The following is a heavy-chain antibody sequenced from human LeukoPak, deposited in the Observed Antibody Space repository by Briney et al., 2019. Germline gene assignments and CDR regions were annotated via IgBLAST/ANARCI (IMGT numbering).Heavy chain of an antibody. CDR1: GFTFSSYS. CDR2: ISGSSSTI. D-gene: IGHD4-17*01. J-gene: IGHJ5*02. Sequence: GGSLRLSCAASGFTFSSYSMNWVRQTPGKGLEWVSYISGSSSTIYYADSVKGRFTISRDNAKNSLYLQMNSLRAEDTALYYCAKDRAGDSTPNWFDPWGQGTLVTVSS. V-gene: IGHV3-48*01. CDR3: AKDRAGDSTPNWFDP.